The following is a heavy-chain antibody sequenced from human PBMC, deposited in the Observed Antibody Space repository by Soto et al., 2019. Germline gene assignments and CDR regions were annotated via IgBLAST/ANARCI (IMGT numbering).Heavy chain of an antibody. CDR3: ARGARVTMVRGPWDV. V-gene: IGHV1-18*01. CDR2: ISAYNGNT. J-gene: IGHJ6*02. Sequence: ASVKVSCKASGYTFTSYGISWVRQAPGQGLEWMGWISAYNGNTSYAQKLQGRVTMTTDTSTSTAYMELRSLRSDDTAVYYCARGARVTMVRGPWDVWGQGTKVTVSS. D-gene: IGHD3-10*01. CDR1: GYTFTSYG.